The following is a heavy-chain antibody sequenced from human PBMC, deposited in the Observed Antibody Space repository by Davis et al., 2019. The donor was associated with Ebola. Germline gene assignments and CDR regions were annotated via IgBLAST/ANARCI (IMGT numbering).Heavy chain of an antibody. CDR3: ARRSLDSSGFANDY. D-gene: IGHD3-22*01. Sequence: GESLKISCTASGFTFRSYGMHWVRQAPGKGLEWVAVTSHDGNYAYFADSVRGRFTISRDNAKNSLYMQMDSLRDKDTAVYYCARRSLDSSGFANDYWGQGTLVTVSS. CDR1: GFTFRSYG. CDR2: TSHDGNYA. J-gene: IGHJ4*02. V-gene: IGHV3-33*08.